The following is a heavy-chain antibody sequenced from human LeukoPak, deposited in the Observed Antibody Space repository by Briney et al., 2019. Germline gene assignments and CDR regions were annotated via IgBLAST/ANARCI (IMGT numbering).Heavy chain of an antibody. V-gene: IGHV3-30*04. Sequence: PGGSLRLSCAASGFTFSTYAIHWVRQAPGKGLEWVALISYDGNYKYYADSVKGRFSISRDNSKNTLYLQMNSLRAEDTAVYYCAKDRGYYDSSGQGSYFDYWGQGTLVTVSS. J-gene: IGHJ4*02. CDR1: GFTFSTYA. CDR3: AKDRGYYDSSGQGSYFDY. CDR2: ISYDGNYK. D-gene: IGHD3-22*01.